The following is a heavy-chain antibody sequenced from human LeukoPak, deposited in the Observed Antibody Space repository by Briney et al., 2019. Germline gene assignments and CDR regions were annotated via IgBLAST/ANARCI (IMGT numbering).Heavy chain of an antibody. CDR2: IYYTGST. J-gene: IGHJ4*02. CDR3: ASNHYKGNYLYYFDY. CDR1: GDSISSYY. D-gene: IGHD1-7*01. Sequence: PSETLSLTCTGSGDSISSYYWSWIRQPPGKGLEWIGYIYYTGSTNYNPSLKSRVTISVDTSKNQFSLKLSSVTAADTAVYYCASNHYKGNYLYYFDYWGQGTLVTVSS. V-gene: IGHV4-59*08.